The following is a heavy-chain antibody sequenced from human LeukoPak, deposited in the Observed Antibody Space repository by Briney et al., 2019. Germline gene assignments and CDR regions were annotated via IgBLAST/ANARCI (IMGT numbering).Heavy chain of an antibody. CDR1: GFTFSSYW. CDR3: ARDRTDYGGNGNFDY. V-gene: IGHV3-7*01. Sequence: GGSLRLSCAASGFTFSSYWMSWVRQAPGKGLEWVANIKQDGSEKHYVDSVKGRFTISRDNAKNSLYLQMNSLRAEDTAVYYCARDRTDYGGNGNFDYWGQGTLVTVSS. D-gene: IGHD4-23*01. CDR2: IKQDGSEK. J-gene: IGHJ4*02.